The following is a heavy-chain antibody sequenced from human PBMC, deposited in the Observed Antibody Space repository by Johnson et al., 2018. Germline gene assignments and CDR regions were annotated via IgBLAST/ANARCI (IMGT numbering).Heavy chain of an antibody. Sequence: QVQLVQSGGGVVQPGRSLRLSCAASGFTFSSYGMHWVRQAPGKGLEWVAVISYDGSNKYYADSVKGRFTISRDNSKNTLALQMNSLRAEDPAVYYCAKTAFDIWGKGTMVTVSS. CDR3: AKTAFDI. V-gene: IGHV3-30*18. J-gene: IGHJ3*02. CDR1: GFTFSSYG. CDR2: ISYDGSNK.